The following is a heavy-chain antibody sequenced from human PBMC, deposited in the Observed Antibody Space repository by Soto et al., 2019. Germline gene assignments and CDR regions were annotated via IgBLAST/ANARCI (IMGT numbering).Heavy chain of an antibody. CDR3: ARDVGLDSDDFFAY. CDR2: IRGDGGQT. V-gene: IGHV3-23*01. Sequence: GSLRLSCTASGFTFTSYGMGWVRQAPGKGLQWVSTIRGDGGQTHYTDSVKGRFSISRDNSKNTVYLQMDSLRAEDTAMYFCARDVGLDSDDFFAYWGQGTQVTVSS. J-gene: IGHJ4*02. D-gene: IGHD3-9*01. CDR1: GFTFTSYG.